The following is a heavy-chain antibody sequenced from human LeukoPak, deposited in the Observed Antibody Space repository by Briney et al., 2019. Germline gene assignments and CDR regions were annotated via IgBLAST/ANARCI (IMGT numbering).Heavy chain of an antibody. CDR1: GFTFSDHY. Sequence: GGSLRLSCAASGFTFSDHYMDWVRQAPGKGLECLSYISSGTINHSNYADSVKGRFTISRDNAKNSLYLQMNSLRVEDTAFYYCAKDNRRHYTSGPNPDSLHWGQGALVTVSS. CDR3: AKDNRRHYTSGPNPDSLH. J-gene: IGHJ4*02. CDR2: ISSGTINHS. V-gene: IGHV3-11*05. D-gene: IGHD6-19*01.